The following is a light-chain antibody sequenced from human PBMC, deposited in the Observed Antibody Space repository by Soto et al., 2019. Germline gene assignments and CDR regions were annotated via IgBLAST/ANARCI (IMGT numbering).Light chain of an antibody. Sequence: EIVMTQSPATLSVSPGERATLSCRASQSVSSNLAWYQQKPGQAPRLLIYDAFTRATGIPARFSGSGSGAEFSLTISSLQSEDFVVYYCQQYNNWPLTFGGGTKV. CDR3: QQYNNWPLT. CDR2: DAF. J-gene: IGKJ4*01. CDR1: QSVSSN. V-gene: IGKV3-15*01.